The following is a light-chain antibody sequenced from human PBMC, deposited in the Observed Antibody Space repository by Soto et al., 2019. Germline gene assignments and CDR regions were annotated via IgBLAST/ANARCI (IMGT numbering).Light chain of an antibody. CDR2: AAS. J-gene: IGKJ3*01. CDR1: QGIRND. Sequence: AIQMTHSPCSLSASVGYRVTITCRAGQGIRNDLDWFQQKPGKAPKLLIYAASNLQSGVPARFSGSGSGTDFTLTISSLQPEDFATYYCLQKYFYPFTFGPGTKVDI. CDR3: LQKYFYPFT. V-gene: IGKV1-6*01.